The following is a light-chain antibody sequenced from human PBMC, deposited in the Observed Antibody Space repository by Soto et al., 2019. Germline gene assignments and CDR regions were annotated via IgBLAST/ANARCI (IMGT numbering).Light chain of an antibody. CDR2: DAS. Sequence: DIQMTQAPSTLSASVGDRVTITCRASQSIDGWLAWYQQEPGKALKLLIYDASSLASGVPSRFSGSGSGTDFPFTISSLQPEDIATYYCQHCDSLPLTFGQGTRLEI. J-gene: IGKJ5*01. CDR1: QSIDGW. V-gene: IGKV1-5*01. CDR3: QHCDSLPLT.